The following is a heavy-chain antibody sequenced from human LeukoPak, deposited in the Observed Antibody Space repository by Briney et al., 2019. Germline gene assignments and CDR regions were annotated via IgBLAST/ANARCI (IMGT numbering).Heavy chain of an antibody. D-gene: IGHD2-2*02. CDR3: ARLVPAAIAVYYYYGMDV. CDR2: INHSGST. V-gene: IGHV4-34*01. Sequence: SETLSLTCTVSGGSISSYYWSLIRQPPGKGLEWIGEINHSGSTNYNPSLKSRVTISVDTSKNQFSLKLSSVTAADTAVYYCARLVPAAIAVYYYYGMDVWGQGTTVTVSS. CDR1: GGSISSYY. J-gene: IGHJ6*02.